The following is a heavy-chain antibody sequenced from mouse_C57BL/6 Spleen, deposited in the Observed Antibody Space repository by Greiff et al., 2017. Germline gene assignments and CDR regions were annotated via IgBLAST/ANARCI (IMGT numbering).Heavy chain of an antibody. CDR3: ASDGYYGY. CDR1: GFTFSDYG. V-gene: IGHV5-17*01. J-gene: IGHJ2*01. D-gene: IGHD2-3*01. CDR2: ISSGSSTI. Sequence: EVKLMESGGGLVKPGGSLKLSCAASGFTFSDYGMHWVRQAPEKGLEWVAYISSGSSTIYYADTVKGRFTISRDNAKNTLFLQMTSLRSEDTAMYYCASDGYYGYWGQGTTLTVSS.